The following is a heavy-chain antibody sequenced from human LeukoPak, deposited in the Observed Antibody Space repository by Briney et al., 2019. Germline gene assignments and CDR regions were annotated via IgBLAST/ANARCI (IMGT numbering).Heavy chain of an antibody. Sequence: GGSLRLSCAASGFTFSNYWMSWVRQAPGRGLEWVANIMPDGSGKYYVDSVKGRFIISRDNTENSLFLQMNSLRPEDTAAYYCARWFQDSSGYYLDYWGQGTLVTVSS. CDR3: ARWFQDSSGYYLDY. D-gene: IGHD3-22*01. CDR2: IMPDGSGK. V-gene: IGHV3-7*01. J-gene: IGHJ4*02. CDR1: GFTFSNYW.